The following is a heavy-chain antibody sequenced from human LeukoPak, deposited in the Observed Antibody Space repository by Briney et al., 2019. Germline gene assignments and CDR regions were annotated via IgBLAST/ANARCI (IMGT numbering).Heavy chain of an antibody. CDR1: GYTFTGYY. D-gene: IGHD1-26*01. CDR2: INPNSGGT. CDR3: ARGLGPTRGNWCDP. Sequence: ASVKVSCKASGYTFTGYYMHWVRQAPGQGLEWMGWINPNSGGTNYAFNLQGRVTLTRDTSIGTVYMELTGLTSEDTAVYYCARGLGPTRGNWCDPWGQGTLVTVSS. J-gene: IGHJ5*02. V-gene: IGHV1-2*02.